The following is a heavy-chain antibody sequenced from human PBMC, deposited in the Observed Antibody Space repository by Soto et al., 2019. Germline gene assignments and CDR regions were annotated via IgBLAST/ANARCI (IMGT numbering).Heavy chain of an antibody. V-gene: IGHV3-33*01. Sequence: QVPLVESGGGVVQPGRSLRLSCAASGFTFSRFGMHWVRQVPGKGLEWVALIWYHGKNEDYADSVKGRFTISRDNSKNTLYLHMNSLRAEDTAVYYCARRGYSSGYFPNSYDMWGQGTMVTVSS. CDR2: IWYHGKNE. CDR3: ARRGYSSGYFPNSYDM. J-gene: IGHJ3*02. CDR1: GFTFSRFG. D-gene: IGHD3-22*01.